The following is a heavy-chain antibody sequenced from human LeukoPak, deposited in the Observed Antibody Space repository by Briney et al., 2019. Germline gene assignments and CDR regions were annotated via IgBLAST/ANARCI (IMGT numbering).Heavy chain of an antibody. J-gene: IGHJ4*02. V-gene: IGHV3-7*01. CDR3: ATFSGAHHKTFDS. D-gene: IGHD1-14*01. CDR2: IKQDGSGK. CDR1: GFTFSSYA. Sequence: GGSLRLSCAASGFTFSSYAMSWVRQAPGKGLEWVANIKQDGSGKFYVDSVNGRFTISRDNAKNSLYLQMNTLRAEDTAIYYCATFSGAHHKTFDSWGQGTLVTVSS.